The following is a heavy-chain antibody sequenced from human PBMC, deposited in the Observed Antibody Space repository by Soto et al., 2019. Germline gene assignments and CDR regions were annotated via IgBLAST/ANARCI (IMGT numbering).Heavy chain of an antibody. J-gene: IGHJ4*02. CDR1: GLSFSNSG. CDR2: ISYDGSDK. Sequence: QVQLVESGGGVVQPGRSLRLSCAASGLSFSNSGMHWVRQAPGKGLEWVAVISYDGSDKYYADSVKGRFTISRDNSKNTLYLQMNSLRTADTAVSYCANWAGRRTTNFFSGPFDFWGQGTLVTVSS. D-gene: IGHD2-2*01. V-gene: IGHV3-30*18. CDR3: ANWAGRRTTNFFSGPFDF.